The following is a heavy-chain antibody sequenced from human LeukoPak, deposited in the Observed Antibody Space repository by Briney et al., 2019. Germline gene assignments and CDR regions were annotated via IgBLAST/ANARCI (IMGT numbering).Heavy chain of an antibody. CDR1: GSTFSSYA. J-gene: IGHJ5*02. V-gene: IGHV1-69*04. D-gene: IGHD5-18*01. CDR2: IIPILGIA. Sequence: SVKVSCKASGSTFSSYAISWVRQAPGQGLEWMGRIIPILGIANYAQKFQGRVTITADKSTSTAYMELSSLRSEDTAVYYCATDTAPSGNWFDPWGQGTLVTVSS. CDR3: ATDTAPSGNWFDP.